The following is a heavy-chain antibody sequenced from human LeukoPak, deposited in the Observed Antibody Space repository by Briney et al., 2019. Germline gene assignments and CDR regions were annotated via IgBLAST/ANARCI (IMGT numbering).Heavy chain of an antibody. CDR3: GKRAPPNCCGGCCHHL. CDR1: GFTFYDYA. CDR2: ISWNSGSI. D-gene: IGHD2-15*01. J-gene: IGHJ4*01. Sequence: GGSLRLSCAASGFTFYDYAMHWVRQAPGKGLEWVSGISWNSGSIGYADTVKGRFTISRDNAKNSLYLQMNSLRAEDTALYYWGKRAPPNCCGGCCHHLWGQGNL. V-gene: IGHV3-9*01.